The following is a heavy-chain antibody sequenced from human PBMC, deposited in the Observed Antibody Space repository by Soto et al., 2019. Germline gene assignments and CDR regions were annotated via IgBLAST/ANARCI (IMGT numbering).Heavy chain of an antibody. J-gene: IGHJ6*02. CDR3: VRPRPSGENYGMDV. CDR1: GYTFTSYA. CDR2: INAGNGNT. Sequence: ASVKVSCKASGYTFTSYAMHWVRQAPGQRLEWMGWINAGNGNTKYSQKFQGRVTITRDTSASTAYMELSSLRSEDTAVYYCVRPRPSGENYGMDVWGQGTTVTVSS. D-gene: IGHD3-16*01. V-gene: IGHV1-3*01.